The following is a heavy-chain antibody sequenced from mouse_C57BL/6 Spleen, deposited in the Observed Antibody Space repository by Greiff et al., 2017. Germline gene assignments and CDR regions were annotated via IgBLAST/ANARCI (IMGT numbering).Heavy chain of an antibody. CDR3: ARARDYDWFAY. J-gene: IGHJ3*01. CDR2: ISYAGSN. CDR1: GYSITSGYY. D-gene: IGHD2-4*01. Sequence: EVKLMESGPGLVKPSQSLSLTCSVTGYSITSGYYWNWIRQFPGNKLEWMGYISYAGSNNYNPTLKNPISITRDTSKNQFFLQLNSVTTEDTATYYCARARDYDWFAYWGQGTLVTVSA. V-gene: IGHV3-6*01.